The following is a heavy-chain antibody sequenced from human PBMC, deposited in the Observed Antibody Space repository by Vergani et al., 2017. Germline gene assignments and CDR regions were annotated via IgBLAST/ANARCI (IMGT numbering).Heavy chain of an antibody. V-gene: IGHV4-34*01. J-gene: IGHJ4*02. CDR2: INHSGST. D-gene: IGHD6-13*01. CDR1: GGSFSGYY. CDR3: ARGAPAGY. Sequence: QVQLQQWGAGLLKPSETLSLTCAVYGGSFSGYYWSWIRQPPGKGLEWIGEINHSGSTNYNPSLKSRVTISVDTSKNQFSLKLSSVTAADPAVYYCARGAPAGYWGQGTLVTVSS.